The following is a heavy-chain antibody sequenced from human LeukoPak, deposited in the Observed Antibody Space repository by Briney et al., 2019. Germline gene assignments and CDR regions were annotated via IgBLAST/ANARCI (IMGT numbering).Heavy chain of an antibody. J-gene: IGHJ5*02. CDR1: GGSINSYF. V-gene: IGHV4-59*08. Sequence: SETLSRTCTVSGGSINSYFWSWVRWPPGKGREWIGYIFYSGSTNYNPSLKSRVTISVDTSKNQFSLKLRSVTAADTAVYYCTRLDLQYTWFDPWGQGTLVSVSS. CDR2: IFYSGST. CDR3: TRLDLQYTWFDP.